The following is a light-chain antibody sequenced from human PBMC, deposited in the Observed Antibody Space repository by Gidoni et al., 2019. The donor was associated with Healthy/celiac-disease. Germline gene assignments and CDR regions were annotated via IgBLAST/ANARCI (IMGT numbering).Light chain of an antibody. CDR2: KAS. Sequence: DIQMTQSPSTLSASVGDRVTITCRASQRSSSWLAWYQQKPGKAPKLLIYKASSLESGVPSRFSGSGSGTEFTLTISSLQPDDFATYYCQQYNSYSRTFGQGTKVEIE. J-gene: IGKJ1*01. CDR1: QRSSSW. CDR3: QQYNSYSRT. V-gene: IGKV1-5*03.